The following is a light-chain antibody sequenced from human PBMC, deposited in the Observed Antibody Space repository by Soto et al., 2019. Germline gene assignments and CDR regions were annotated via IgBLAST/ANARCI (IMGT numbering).Light chain of an antibody. CDR3: QQYNNWPPFT. J-gene: IGKJ3*01. CDR1: QSVSSN. CDR2: GAS. V-gene: IGKV3-15*01. Sequence: EIVMTQSPATLSVSPGESATLSCRASQSVSSNLAWYQQKPGQAPRLLIYGASTRATGIPARFSGSGSGTELTLTISSLQSEDFAVYYYQQYNNWPPFTFGPGTKVDIK.